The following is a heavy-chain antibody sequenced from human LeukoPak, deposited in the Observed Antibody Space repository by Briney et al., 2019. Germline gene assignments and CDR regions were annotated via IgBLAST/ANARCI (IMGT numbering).Heavy chain of an antibody. CDR2: IFHSGST. Sequence: SGTLSLTCTVSGGSISTSNWWSWVRQPPGKGLEWIGEIFHSGSTNYDPSLKSRVTISVDKSKNQFYLKLSSVTAADTAVYYCARILMSMVRGVVSVNWFDPWGQGTLVTVSS. V-gene: IGHV4-4*02. CDR3: ARILMSMVRGVVSVNWFDP. CDR1: GGSISTSNW. J-gene: IGHJ5*02. D-gene: IGHD3-10*01.